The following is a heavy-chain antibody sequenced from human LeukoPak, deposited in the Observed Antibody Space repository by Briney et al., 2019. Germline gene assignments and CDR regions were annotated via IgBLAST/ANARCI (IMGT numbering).Heavy chain of an antibody. J-gene: IGHJ4*02. CDR3: ARTSSGCFDY. D-gene: IGHD6-19*01. Sequence: GGSLRLSCAASGFTFSSYGMSWVRQAPGKGLEWVSGISGSGGSTYYADSVKGRFTISRDNSKNTLYLQMNSLRAEDTAVYYCARTSSGCFDYWGQGTLVTVSS. CDR1: GFTFSSYG. CDR2: ISGSGGST. V-gene: IGHV3-23*01.